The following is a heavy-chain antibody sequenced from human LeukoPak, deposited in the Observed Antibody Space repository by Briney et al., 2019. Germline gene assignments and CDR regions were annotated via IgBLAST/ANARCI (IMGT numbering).Heavy chain of an antibody. CDR3: ARNWNALSYYYYYMDV. D-gene: IGHD1-1*01. V-gene: IGHV4-38-2*01. Sequence: SETLSLTCAVSGYSISSGYYWGWIRQPPGKGLEWIGSIYHSGSTYYNPSLKSRVTISVDTSKNQFSLKLSSVTAADTAVYYCARNWNALSYYYYYMDVWGKGTTVTASS. CDR2: IYHSGST. J-gene: IGHJ6*03. CDR1: GYSISSGYY.